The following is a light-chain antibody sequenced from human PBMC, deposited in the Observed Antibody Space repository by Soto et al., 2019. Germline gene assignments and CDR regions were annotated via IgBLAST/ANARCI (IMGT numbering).Light chain of an antibody. CDR1: QGISTY. V-gene: IGKV1-9*01. CDR2: GAS. J-gene: IGKJ4*01. Sequence: IQLTQSPSSLSASVGDRVTITCRASQGISTYLAWYQQKPGKAPELLIYGASTLQSGVPSRFSGGGSGTDFTLTISSLQPEDFATYYCQQLNSYRFTFGGGTKVEIK. CDR3: QQLNSYRFT.